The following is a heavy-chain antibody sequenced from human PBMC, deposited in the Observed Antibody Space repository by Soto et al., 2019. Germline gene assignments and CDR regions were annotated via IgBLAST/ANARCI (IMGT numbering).Heavy chain of an antibody. Sequence: GGSLRLSCAASGFTFSNAWMSWARQAPGKGLEWVGRIKSKTDGGTTDYAAPVKGRFTISRDDSKNTLYLQMNSLKTEDTAVYYCTTDHEQYYYGSGSYYKGWFDPWGQGTLVTVSS. J-gene: IGHJ5*02. CDR2: IKSKTDGGTT. CDR1: GFTFSNAW. V-gene: IGHV3-15*01. D-gene: IGHD3-10*01. CDR3: TTDHEQYYYGSGSYYKGWFDP.